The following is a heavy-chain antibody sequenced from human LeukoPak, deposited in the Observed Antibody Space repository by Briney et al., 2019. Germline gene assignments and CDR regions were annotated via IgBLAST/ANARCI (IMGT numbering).Heavy chain of an antibody. Sequence: GGSLRLSCAASGFTFSSFAMSWVRQAPGKGLECVSTISGSGGNTYYADSMKGRFTISRDNSENTLYLQMNSLRAEDTAVYYCAISSTSQNWFDPWGQGTLVTVSS. J-gene: IGHJ5*02. CDR3: AISSTSQNWFDP. CDR1: GFTFSSFA. CDR2: ISGSGGNT. V-gene: IGHV3-23*01. D-gene: IGHD2-2*01.